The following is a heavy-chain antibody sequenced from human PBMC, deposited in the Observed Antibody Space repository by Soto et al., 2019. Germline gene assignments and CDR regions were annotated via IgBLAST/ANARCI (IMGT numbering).Heavy chain of an antibody. CDR1: GFTFGDSA. CDR3: EKVVTACYACEI. CDR2: MTWNSGTI. J-gene: IGHJ3*02. V-gene: IGHV3-9*01. Sequence: PAGALSLSCSASGFTFGDSAMHWVRQGPGKCLYWVPGMTWNSGTILYADSVKGRLTISRDNAKNSLYLQMYSLRAEDTALYYCEKVVTACYACEIWGQGTMVTIAS. D-gene: IGHD5-18*01.